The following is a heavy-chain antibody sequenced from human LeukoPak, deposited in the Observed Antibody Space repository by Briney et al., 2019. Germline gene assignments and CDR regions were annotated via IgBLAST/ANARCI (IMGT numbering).Heavy chain of an antibody. CDR3: AKQLGYCSDGSCYFPY. CDR2: ISNNGGYT. CDR1: GFTFSSSA. J-gene: IGHJ4*02. D-gene: IGHD2-15*01. Sequence: GGSLRLSCAASGFTFSSSAMSWVRQAPGKGLEWVSAISNNGGYTYYADSVQGRFTISRDNSKSTLCLQMNGLRAEDTAVYYSAKQLGYCSDGSCYFPYWGQGTLVTVSS. V-gene: IGHV3-23*01.